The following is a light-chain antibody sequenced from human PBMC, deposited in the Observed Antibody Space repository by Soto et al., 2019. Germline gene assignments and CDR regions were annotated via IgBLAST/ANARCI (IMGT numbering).Light chain of an antibody. CDR1: QGISSY. CDR3: QQYGRLPLS. Sequence: AIRMTQSPSSLSASTGDRVTITCRASQGISSYLAWYQQKPGKAPKLLIYAASTLQSGVPSGFSGSGSGADFTLTISRLEPEDFAVYFCQQYGRLPLSFGGGTKVEIK. J-gene: IGKJ4*01. V-gene: IGKV1-8*01. CDR2: AAS.